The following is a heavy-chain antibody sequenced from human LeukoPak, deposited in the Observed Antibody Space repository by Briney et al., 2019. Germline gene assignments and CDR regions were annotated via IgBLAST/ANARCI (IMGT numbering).Heavy chain of an antibody. V-gene: IGHV4-39*01. D-gene: IGHD6-13*01. CDR1: GGSISSSSYY. Sequence: SETLSLTCTVSGGSISSSSYYWGCIRQPPGKGLEWIGSIYYSGSTYYNPSLKSRVTISVDTSKNQFSLKLSSVTAADTAVYYCARQASSWYYYYGTDVWGQGTTVTVSS. CDR2: IYYSGST. J-gene: IGHJ6*02. CDR3: ARQASSWYYYYGTDV.